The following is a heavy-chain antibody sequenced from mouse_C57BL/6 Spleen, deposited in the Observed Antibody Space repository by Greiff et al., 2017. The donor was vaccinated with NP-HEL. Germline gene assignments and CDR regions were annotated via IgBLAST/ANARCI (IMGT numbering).Heavy chain of an antibody. CDR3: AIGWGYDYDVNYYAMDY. Sequence: QVQLKQPGAELVKPGASVKVSCKASGYTFTSYWMHWVKQRPGQGLEWIGRIHPSDSDTNYNQKFKGKATLTVDKSSSTAYMQLSSLTSEDSAVYYCAIGWGYDYDVNYYAMDYWGQGTSVTVSS. CDR1: GYTFTSYW. V-gene: IGHV1-74*01. CDR2: IHPSDSDT. D-gene: IGHD2-4*01. J-gene: IGHJ4*01.